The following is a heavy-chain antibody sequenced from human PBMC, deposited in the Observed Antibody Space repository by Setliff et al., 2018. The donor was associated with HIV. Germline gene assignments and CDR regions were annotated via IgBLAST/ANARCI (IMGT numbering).Heavy chain of an antibody. J-gene: IGHJ5*02. D-gene: IGHD3-22*01. V-gene: IGHV1-69*04. Sequence: SVKVSCKASGGSFSNYALHWVRQAPGQGLEWMGNILPIFNKVNYAQKFRGRVTITADKSTSTAYMELSSLTSDDAAVYFCARDNVDSDSRTYLHHWGQGTLVTVSS. CDR1: GGSFSNYA. CDR3: ARDNVDSDSRTYLHH. CDR2: ILPIFNKV.